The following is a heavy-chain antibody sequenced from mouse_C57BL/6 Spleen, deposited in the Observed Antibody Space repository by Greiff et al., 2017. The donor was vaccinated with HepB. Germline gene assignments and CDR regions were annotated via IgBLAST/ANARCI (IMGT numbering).Heavy chain of an antibody. CDR1: GFNIKNTY. Sequence: EVQLQESVAELVRPGASVKLSCTASGFNIKNTYMHWVKQRPEQGLEWIGRIDPANGNTKYAPKFQGKATTTADTSSNTAYLQLSTLTSEATAIYYCAREGPIYYDYGGYFDVWGTGTTVTVSS. J-gene: IGHJ1*03. D-gene: IGHD2-4*01. CDR3: AREGPIYYDYGGYFDV. V-gene: IGHV14-3*01. CDR2: IDPANGNT.